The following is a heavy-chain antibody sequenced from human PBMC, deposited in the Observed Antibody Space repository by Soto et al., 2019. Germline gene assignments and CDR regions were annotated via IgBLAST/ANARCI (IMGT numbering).Heavy chain of an antibody. CDR1: GGTFSSYT. J-gene: IGHJ6*02. D-gene: IGHD3-9*01. V-gene: IGHV1-69*02. CDR3: ARGRYDILTGYYGSLYYYYYGMDV. Sequence: ASVKVSCKASGGTFSSYTISWVRQAPGQGLEWMGRIIPILGIANYAQKFQGRVTITADKSTSTAYMELSSLRSEDTAVYYCARGRYDILTGYYGSLYYYYYGMDVWGQGTTVTGSS. CDR2: IIPILGIA.